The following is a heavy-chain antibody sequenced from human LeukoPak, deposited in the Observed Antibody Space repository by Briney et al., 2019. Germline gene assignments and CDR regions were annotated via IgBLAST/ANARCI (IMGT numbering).Heavy chain of an antibody. CDR2: IWYDGSNK. V-gene: IGHV3-33*01. CDR3: ARGGGSSSFSYFDY. Sequence: PAGSLRLSCAASGFTFSNYGMHWVRQAPGKGLEWVAVIWYDGSNKYYADAVKGRFTISRDNSKNTLYLQMNSLRAEDTAVYYCARGGGSSSFSYFDYGGQGTLVTVS. CDR1: GFTFSNYG. J-gene: IGHJ4*02. D-gene: IGHD6-6*01.